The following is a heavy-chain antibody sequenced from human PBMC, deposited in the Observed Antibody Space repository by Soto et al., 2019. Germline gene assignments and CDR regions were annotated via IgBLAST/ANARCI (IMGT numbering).Heavy chain of an antibody. V-gene: IGHV3-23*01. D-gene: IGHD5-18*01. CDR3: AKPLRYSYGPSYDAFDI. CDR1: GFTFSSYA. J-gene: IGHJ3*02. Sequence: PGGSLRLSXAASGFTFSSYAMSWVRQAPGKGLEWVSAISGSGGSTYYADSVKGRFTISRDNSKNTLYLQMNSLRAEDTAVYYCAKPLRYSYGPSYDAFDIWGQGTMVTVSS. CDR2: ISGSGGST.